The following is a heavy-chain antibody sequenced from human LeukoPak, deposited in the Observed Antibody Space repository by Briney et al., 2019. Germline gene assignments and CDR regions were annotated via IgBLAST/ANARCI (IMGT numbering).Heavy chain of an antibody. Sequence: GGSLRLSCAASGFTFSSYWMSWVRQASGKGLEWVGRIRSKANSYATAYAASVKGRFTISRDDSKNTAYLQMNSLKTEDTAVYYCTTLGGFGVPPAIVWGQGTLVTVSS. V-gene: IGHV3-73*01. CDR1: GFTFSSYW. CDR2: IRSKANSYAT. D-gene: IGHD3-3*01. CDR3: TTLGGFGVPPAIV. J-gene: IGHJ4*02.